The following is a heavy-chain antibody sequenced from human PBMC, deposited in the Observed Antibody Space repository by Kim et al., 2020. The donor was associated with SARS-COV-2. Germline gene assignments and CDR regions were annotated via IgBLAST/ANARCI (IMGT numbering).Heavy chain of an antibody. CDR3: AWGILTGYLTYDFDY. V-gene: IGHV1-69*13. CDR2: IITIFGTA. J-gene: IGHJ4*02. CDR1: GGTFSSYA. Sequence: SVKVSCKASGGTFSSYAISWVRQAPGQGLEWMGGIITIFGTANYAQKFQGRVTITADESTSTAYMELSSLRSEDTAVYYCAWGILTGYLTYDFDYCGEGTLVTVSS. D-gene: IGHD3-9*01.